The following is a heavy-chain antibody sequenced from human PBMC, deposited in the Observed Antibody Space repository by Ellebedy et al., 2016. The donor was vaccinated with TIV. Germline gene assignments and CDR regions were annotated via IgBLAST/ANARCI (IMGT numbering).Heavy chain of an antibody. J-gene: IGHJ4*02. CDR3: ARRDVVAKVFDY. V-gene: IGHV3-7*03. D-gene: IGHD2-2*01. CDR2: IKEDGGQK. Sequence: PGGSLRLSCAASGFTFSRSWMSWVRQAPGKGLEWVATIKEDGGQKDYVDTVRGRFTISRDNAENSLYLQMNSLRVEDMGVYYCARRDVVAKVFDYWGQGTLVTVSS. CDR1: GFTFSRSW.